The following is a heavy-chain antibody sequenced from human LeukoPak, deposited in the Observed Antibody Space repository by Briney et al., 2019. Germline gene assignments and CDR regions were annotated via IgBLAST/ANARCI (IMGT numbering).Heavy chain of an antibody. Sequence: GGSLRLSCAGSGFTFSSYSMNWVRQAPGKGLEWVSYISSSSSTIYYADSVKGRFTISRDNAKNSLYLQMNSLRAEDTAVYYCARGFRERIQLWSTDLYYYYYGMDVWGQGTTVTVSS. CDR1: GFTFSSYS. J-gene: IGHJ6*02. CDR2: ISSSSSTI. D-gene: IGHD5-18*01. V-gene: IGHV3-48*04. CDR3: ARGFRERIQLWSTDLYYYYYGMDV.